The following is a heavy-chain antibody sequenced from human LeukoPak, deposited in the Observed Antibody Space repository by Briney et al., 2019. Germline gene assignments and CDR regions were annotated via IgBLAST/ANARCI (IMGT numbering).Heavy chain of an antibody. CDR1: GGSFSDYY. V-gene: IGHV4-34*01. Sequence: SETLSLTCAVSGGSFSDYYWNWIRQPPGKGLEWIGEINQSGTTNYNPSLKSRLTISLDTSKNHLFLKLTSATAADTALYYCAGGATPGVFWGQGILVTVSA. CDR3: AGGATPGVF. CDR2: INQSGTT. D-gene: IGHD3-10*01. J-gene: IGHJ4*02.